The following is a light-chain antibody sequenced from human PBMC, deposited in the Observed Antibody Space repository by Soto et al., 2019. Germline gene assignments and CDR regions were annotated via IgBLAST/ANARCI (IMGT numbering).Light chain of an antibody. V-gene: IGKV3-11*01. CDR1: QSVATY. Sequence: EIVLTHSPATLSLSPLERATLSRRASQSVATYVAWYQQNPGQAPRLLIYDAFNRATGTPARFSGSGSGTDFTLTISRLEPADSAVYYCRQRIKWPITFGQGTRLEIK. CDR2: DAF. CDR3: RQRIKWPIT. J-gene: IGKJ5*01.